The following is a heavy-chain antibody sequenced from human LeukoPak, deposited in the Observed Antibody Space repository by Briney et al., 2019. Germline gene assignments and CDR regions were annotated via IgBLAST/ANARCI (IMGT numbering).Heavy chain of an antibody. CDR3: AKEMFGWYFDY. CDR2: ISGSGGST. J-gene: IGHJ4*02. Sequence: GGSLRLSCAASGFTFSSYAMSWVRQAPGKGLEWVSAISGSGGSTSYAESVKGRFTISRDNSKNTLYLQMNSLRAEDMAVYYCAKEMFGWYFDYWGQGTQVTVSS. V-gene: IGHV3-23*01. D-gene: IGHD6-19*01. CDR1: GFTFSSYA.